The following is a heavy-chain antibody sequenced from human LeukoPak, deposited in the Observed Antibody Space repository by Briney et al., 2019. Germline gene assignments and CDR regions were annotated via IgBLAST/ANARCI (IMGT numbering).Heavy chain of an antibody. CDR1: GGSISSRSYN. J-gene: IGHJ6*03. CDR3: ATVRGSIAPAGITFYYYYYYMDV. CDR2: IHYSGST. V-gene: IGHV4-39*01. Sequence: SETLSLTCSVSGGSISSRSYNWGWIRQSPGKGLEWIGSIHYSGSTYYNPSLKSRVTISIDTSKNQFSLKLSSVTAADTAVYYCATVRGSIAPAGITFYYYYYYMDVWGKGTTVTISS. D-gene: IGHD6-13*01.